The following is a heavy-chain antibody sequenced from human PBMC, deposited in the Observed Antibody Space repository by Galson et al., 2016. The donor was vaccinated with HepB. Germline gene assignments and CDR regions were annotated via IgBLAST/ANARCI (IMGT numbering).Heavy chain of an antibody. Sequence: TLSLTCTVSGDSISSGDYYWSWIRQSPGKGLEWIGYIYYSGSTYYNRSLKSRVTISVDTSKNQFSLKLSFVTAADTAVYYCAYTYYFDSSGYSPFDNWGQRTLVTVSS. CDR1: GDSISSGDYY. J-gene: IGHJ4*02. CDR3: AYTYYFDSSGYSPFDN. CDR2: IYYSGST. D-gene: IGHD3-22*01. V-gene: IGHV4-30-4*01.